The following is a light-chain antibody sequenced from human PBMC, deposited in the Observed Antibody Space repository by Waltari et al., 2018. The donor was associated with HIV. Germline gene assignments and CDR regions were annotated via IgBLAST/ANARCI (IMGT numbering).Light chain of an antibody. Sequence: SVLTQPPSASGTPGQRVTISCSGSTSNIGSNSVFWYQHLPGTAPNLLIHRNNQRPSGGPDRFSGSTSGTSASLAISGLRSEDEAEYYCVVWDDTLRGVIFGGGTKVAVL. V-gene: IGLV1-47*01. CDR2: RNN. CDR1: TSNIGSNS. CDR3: VVWDDTLRGVI. J-gene: IGLJ2*01.